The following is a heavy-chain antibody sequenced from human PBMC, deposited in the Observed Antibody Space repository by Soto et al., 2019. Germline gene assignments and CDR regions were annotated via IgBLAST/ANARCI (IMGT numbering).Heavy chain of an antibody. D-gene: IGHD3-10*01. CDR3: ARHPSGSAAGTYYGMDV. V-gene: IGHV3-53*02. J-gene: IGHJ6*02. CDR2: IYGDGRT. CDR1: GFTVGTDY. Sequence: EVQLVETGGDLMQPGGSLRLSCAASGFTVGTDYMSWVRLAPGKGLEWVSVIYGDGRTYYAEHVKGRFTISRDDSRNTLDLQMNSLRAEDTAVYYCARHPSGSAAGTYYGMDVWGQGTTVTVSS.